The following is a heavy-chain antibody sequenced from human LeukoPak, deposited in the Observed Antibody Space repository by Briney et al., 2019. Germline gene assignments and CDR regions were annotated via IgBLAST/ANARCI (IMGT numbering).Heavy chain of an antibody. CDR2: ISWNSDSK. V-gene: IGHV3-9*01. Sequence: GGSLRLSCAASGFIFGDYAMHWVRQAPGKGLEWVSGISWNSDSKAYADSVKGRFTISRGNAKNSLYLQMNSLRVEDTALYYCAKDRYSGSYADASDIWGQGTMVTVSS. J-gene: IGHJ3*02. CDR1: GFIFGDYA. CDR3: AKDRYSGSYADASDI. D-gene: IGHD1-26*01.